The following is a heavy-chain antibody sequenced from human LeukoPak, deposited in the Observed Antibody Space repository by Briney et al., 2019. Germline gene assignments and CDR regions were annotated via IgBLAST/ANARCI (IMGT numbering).Heavy chain of an antibody. CDR1: GFTLSSYG. J-gene: IGHJ5*02. D-gene: IGHD2-2*01. CDR2: ISYDGSNK. CDR3: SKDRCSSTSCYWFDP. Sequence: GRSLRLSCAASGFTLSSYGMHWVHQAPGKGLEWVAVISYDGSNKYYADSVKGRFTISRDNSKNTLYLQMNSLRAEDTAVYYCSKDRCSSTSCYWFDPWGQGTLVTVSS. V-gene: IGHV3-30*18.